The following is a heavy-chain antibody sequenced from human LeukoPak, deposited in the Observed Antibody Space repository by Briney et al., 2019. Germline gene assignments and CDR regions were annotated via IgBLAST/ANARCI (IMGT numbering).Heavy chain of an antibody. CDR1: GGSISSSSYY. J-gene: IGHJ4*02. D-gene: IGHD3-22*01. Sequence: SETLSLTCTVSGGSISSSSYYWGWIRQPPGKGLEWIGSIYYSGSTYYNPSLKSRVTISVATSTNQFSLKLSSVTAADTAVYYCARLAHSGYYYYFDCWGQGTLVTVSS. CDR3: ARLAHSGYYYYFDC. V-gene: IGHV4-39*01. CDR2: IYYSGST.